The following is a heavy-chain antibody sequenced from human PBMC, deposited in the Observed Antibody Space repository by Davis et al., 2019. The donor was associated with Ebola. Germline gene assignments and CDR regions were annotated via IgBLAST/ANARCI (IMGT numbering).Heavy chain of an antibody. CDR3: ARGSRDSGSYYQLGEYYGMDV. CDR2: IGTAGDT. CDR1: GFTFSSYD. J-gene: IGHJ6*02. D-gene: IGHD3-10*01. Sequence: GGSLRLSCAASGFTFSSYDMHWVRHAKGKGLEWVSAIGTAGDTYYPGSVKGRFTISRENAKNSLYLQMNSLRAGDTAVYYCARGSRDSGSYYQLGEYYGMDVWGQGTTVTVSS. V-gene: IGHV3-13*01.